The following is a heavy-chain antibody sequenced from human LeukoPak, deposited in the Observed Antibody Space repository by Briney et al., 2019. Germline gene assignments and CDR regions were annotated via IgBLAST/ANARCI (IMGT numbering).Heavy chain of an antibody. CDR3: ARAYVLRYFDWLTTGGYYFDY. CDR1: GYSFTSYW. J-gene: IGHJ4*02. V-gene: IGHV5-51*01. Sequence: GESLKISCKGSGYSFTSYWIGWVRQMPGKGLEWMGIIYPGDSDTRYSPSFQGQVTISADKSISTAYLQWSSLKASDTAMYYCARAYVLRYFDWLTTGGYYFDYWAREPWSPSPQ. CDR2: IYPGDSDT. D-gene: IGHD3-9*01.